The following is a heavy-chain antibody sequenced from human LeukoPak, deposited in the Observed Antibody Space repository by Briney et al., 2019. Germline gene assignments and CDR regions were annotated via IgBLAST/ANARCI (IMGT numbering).Heavy chain of an antibody. D-gene: IGHD3-3*01. CDR3: ARDPHPDFWSGFLHYYYGMDV. J-gene: IGHJ6*02. Sequence: SETLSLTCTVSGGSISSYYWSWIRQPPGKGLEWIGYIYYSGSTNYNPSLKSRVTISVDTSKNQFSLKLSSVTAADTAVYYCARDPHPDFWSGFLHYYYGMDVWGQGTTVTVSS. CDR1: GGSISSYY. V-gene: IGHV4-59*12. CDR2: IYYSGST.